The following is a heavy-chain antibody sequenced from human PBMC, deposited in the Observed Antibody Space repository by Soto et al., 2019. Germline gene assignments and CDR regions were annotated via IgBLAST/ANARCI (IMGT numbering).Heavy chain of an antibody. Sequence: QVQLQQWGAGLLKPSETLSLTCAVYGGSFSGYYWSWIRQPPGKGLEWIGEINHSGSTNYNPSLKSRVTISVDTSKNQFSLKLSSVTAADTAVYYCARGRGQLPYMWPMGFDPWGQGTLVTVSS. D-gene: IGHD2-2*01. V-gene: IGHV4-34*01. J-gene: IGHJ5*02. CDR1: GGSFSGYY. CDR2: INHSGST. CDR3: ARGRGQLPYMWPMGFDP.